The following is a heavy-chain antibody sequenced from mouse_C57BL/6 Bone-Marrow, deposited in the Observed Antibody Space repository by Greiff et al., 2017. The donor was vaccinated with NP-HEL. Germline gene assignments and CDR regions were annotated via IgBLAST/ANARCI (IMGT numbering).Heavy chain of an antibody. CDR2: ISDGGSYT. Sequence: EVQLQESGGGLVKPGGSLKLSCAASGFTFSSYAMSWVRPTPEKRLEWVATISDGGSYTYYPDNVKGRFTISRDNAKNNLYLQMSHLKSEDTAMYYCARSLGYFDVWGTGTTVTVSS. CDR1: GFTFSSYA. J-gene: IGHJ1*03. V-gene: IGHV5-4*01. CDR3: ARSLGYFDV.